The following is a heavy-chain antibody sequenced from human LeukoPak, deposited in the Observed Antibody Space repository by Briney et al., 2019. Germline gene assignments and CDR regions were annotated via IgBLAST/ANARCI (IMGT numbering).Heavy chain of an antibody. CDR1: GYTFTSYG. J-gene: IGHJ6*03. CDR3: ARGGVLRYFDWTPDWYYYYMDV. V-gene: IGHV1-18*01. CDR2: ISAYNGNT. D-gene: IGHD3-9*01. Sequence: VASVKVSCKASGYTFTSYGISWVRQAPGQGLEWMGWISAYNGNTNYAQKLQGRVTMTTDTSTSTAYMELRSLRSDDTAVYYCARGGVLRYFDWTPDWYYYYMDVWGKGTTVTISS.